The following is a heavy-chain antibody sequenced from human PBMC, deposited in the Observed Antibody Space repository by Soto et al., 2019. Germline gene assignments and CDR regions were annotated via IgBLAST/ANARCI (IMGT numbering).Heavy chain of an antibody. CDR1: GDYIRSSY. V-gene: IGHV4-4*07. CDR3: ARGPSSYYRYYGMDV. Sequence: QVHLQESGPGLVKPSETLSLTCTVSGDYIRSSYWSWIRQPAGKGLEWIGRIYTGGSLNYNPSLQSRVTMSVDTSKNQFSLKLTSVTAADTAVYYCARGPSSYYRYYGMDVWGQGTTVTVS. CDR2: IYTGGSL. J-gene: IGHJ6*02.